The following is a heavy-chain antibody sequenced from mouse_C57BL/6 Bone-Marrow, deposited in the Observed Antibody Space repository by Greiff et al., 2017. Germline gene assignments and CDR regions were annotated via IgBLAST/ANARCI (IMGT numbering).Heavy chain of an antibody. CDR2: INPNNGGT. V-gene: IGHV1-18*01. J-gene: IGHJ4*01. D-gene: IGHD2-3*01. Sequence: VQLKQSGPELVKPGASVKIPCKASGYTFTDYNMDWVKQSHGKSLEWIGDINPNNGGTIYNQKFKGKATLTVDKSSSTAYMELRSLTSEDTAVYYCARWGADGYPYAMDYWGQGTSVTVSS. CDR3: ARWGADGYPYAMDY. CDR1: GYTFTDYN.